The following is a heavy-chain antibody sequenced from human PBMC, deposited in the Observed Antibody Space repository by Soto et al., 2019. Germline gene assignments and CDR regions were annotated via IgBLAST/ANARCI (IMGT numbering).Heavy chain of an antibody. Sequence: ETLSLTSAVYGGSFSGYYWSWVRQAPGKGLEWVSAISGSGGSTYYADSVKGRFTISRDNSKNTLYLQMNSLRAEDTAVYYCAKARRGYSGYDLDYWGQGTLVTVSS. D-gene: IGHD5-12*01. V-gene: IGHV3-23*01. J-gene: IGHJ4*02. CDR2: ISGSGGST. CDR1: GGSFSGYY. CDR3: AKARRGYSGYDLDY.